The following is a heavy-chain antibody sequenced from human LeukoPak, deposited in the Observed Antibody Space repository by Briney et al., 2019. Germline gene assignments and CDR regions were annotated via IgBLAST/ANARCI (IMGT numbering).Heavy chain of an antibody. CDR3: ATDKPSGSYYYFDY. J-gene: IGHJ4*02. Sequence: SVKVSCKASGYTFTSYGISWVRQAPGQGLEWMGGIIPIFGTANYAQKFQGRVTITTDESTSTAYMELSSLRSEDTAVYYCATDKPSGSYYYFDYWGQGTLVTVSS. V-gene: IGHV1-69*05. D-gene: IGHD1-26*01. CDR2: IIPIFGTA. CDR1: GYTFTSYG.